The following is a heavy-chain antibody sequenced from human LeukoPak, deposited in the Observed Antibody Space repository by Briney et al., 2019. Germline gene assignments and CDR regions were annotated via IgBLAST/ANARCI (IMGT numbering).Heavy chain of an antibody. CDR3: ARVSKWDIVATAPGVDTAMVEDY. J-gene: IGHJ4*02. CDR2: IYYSGST. V-gene: IGHV4-59*01. D-gene: IGHD5-18*01. Sequence: SETLSLTCTVSGGSISSYYWSWIRQPPGKGLEWIGYIYYSGSTNYNPSLKSRVTISVDTSKNQFSLKLSSVTAADTAVYYCARVSKWDIVATAPGVDTAMVEDYWGQGTLVTVSS. CDR1: GGSISSYY.